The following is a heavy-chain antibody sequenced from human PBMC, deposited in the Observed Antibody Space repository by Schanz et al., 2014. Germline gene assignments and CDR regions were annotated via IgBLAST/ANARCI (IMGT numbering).Heavy chain of an antibody. CDR3: ARDFSAYVGNYFDY. D-gene: IGHD5-12*01. CDR2: ISTSNGNT. Sequence: QVQLVQSGAEVKKPGASVKVSCKASGYTFSSYGITWVRQAPGQGLEWMGWISTSNGNTNYIQKLQGRVTMTTDTSTSTAYMELRSLRSDDTAVYYCARDFSAYVGNYFDYWGQGTLVTVSS. V-gene: IGHV1-18*01. J-gene: IGHJ4*02. CDR1: GYTFSSYG.